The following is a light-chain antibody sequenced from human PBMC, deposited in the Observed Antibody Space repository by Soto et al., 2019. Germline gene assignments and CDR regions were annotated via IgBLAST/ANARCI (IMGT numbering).Light chain of an antibody. Sequence: EIVMTQSPATLSVSPGERATLSCRASQSVSSNLAWYQQKPGQAPRLLIYGASSRATGIPDRFSGSGSGTDFTLTISRLEPEDFAVYYCQQYGSSRVTFGGGTKVDIK. V-gene: IGKV3-20*01. CDR2: GAS. CDR3: QQYGSSRVT. J-gene: IGKJ4*01. CDR1: QSVSSN.